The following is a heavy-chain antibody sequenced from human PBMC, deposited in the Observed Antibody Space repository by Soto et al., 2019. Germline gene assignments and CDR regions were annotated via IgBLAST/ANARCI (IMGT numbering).Heavy chain of an antibody. V-gene: IGHV4-59*12. CDR1: GASITSYY. CDR2: IHYSGST. J-gene: IGHJ6*03. CDR3: ARLDYYYSLDV. Sequence: QGQLQESGPGLVRPSETLSLTCTVSGASITSYYWSWIRQSSGKGLEWIGYIHYSGSTNYNPSLESRVTMSIDTSESQFSLRLRSVTAADPAVYYCARLDYYYSLDVWGKGNAVTVSS.